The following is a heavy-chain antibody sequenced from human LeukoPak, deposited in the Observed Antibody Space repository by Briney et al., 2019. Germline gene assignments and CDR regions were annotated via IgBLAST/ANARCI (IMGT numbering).Heavy chain of an antibody. CDR1: GGSISSGSYY. CDR2: IYTSGST. J-gene: IGHJ3*02. V-gene: IGHV4-61*02. D-gene: IGHD1-26*01. Sequence: SETLSLTCTVSGGSISSGSYYWSWIRQPAGKGLEWIGRIYTSGSTNYNPSLKSRVTMSVDTSKNQFSLKLSSVTAADTAVYYCARTRVIVGATPAFDIWGQGTMVTVSS. CDR3: ARTRVIVGATPAFDI.